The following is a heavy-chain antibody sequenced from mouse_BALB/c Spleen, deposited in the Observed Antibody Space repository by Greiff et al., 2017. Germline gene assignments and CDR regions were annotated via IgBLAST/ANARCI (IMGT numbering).Heavy chain of an antibody. Sequence: EVQLQQSGAELVKPGASVKLSCTASGFNIKDTYMHWVKQRPEQGLEWIGRIDPANGNTKYDPKFQGKATITADTSSNTAYLQLSSLTSEDTAVYYCARERDYYGSSYGAMDYWGQGTSVTVSS. CDR1: GFNIKDTY. CDR2: IDPANGNT. D-gene: IGHD1-1*01. J-gene: IGHJ4*01. V-gene: IGHV14-3*02. CDR3: ARERDYYGSSYGAMDY.